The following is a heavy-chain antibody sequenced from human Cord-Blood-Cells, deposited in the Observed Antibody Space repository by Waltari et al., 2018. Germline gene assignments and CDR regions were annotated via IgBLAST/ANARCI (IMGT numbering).Heavy chain of an antibody. CDR1: GFSLSTSGAG. Sequence: QITLKESGPTLVKPTQTLTLTCTFSGFSLSTSGAGVLWIRQPPGKALEWLALIYWDDDKRYSPSLKSRLTITKDTSKNQVVLTMTNMDPVDTATYYCAHTTYDFWSGSLDYWGQGTLVTVSS. J-gene: IGHJ4*02. D-gene: IGHD3-3*01. V-gene: IGHV2-5*02. CDR3: AHTTYDFWSGSLDY. CDR2: IYWDDDK.